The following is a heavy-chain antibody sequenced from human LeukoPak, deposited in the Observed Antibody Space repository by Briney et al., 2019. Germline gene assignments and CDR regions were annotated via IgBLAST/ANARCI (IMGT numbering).Heavy chain of an antibody. D-gene: IGHD6-19*01. Sequence: SETLSLTCTVSGGSISSYYWSWIRQPPGKGLEWIGYIYYSGTTQYNPSLKSRVTISVDTSKNQFSLKLSSVTAADTAVYYCARDRLAVAGNYYYYGLDVWGQGTTVTVSS. CDR1: GGSISSYY. J-gene: IGHJ6*02. CDR3: ARDRLAVAGNYYYYGLDV. CDR2: IYYSGTT. V-gene: IGHV4-59*01.